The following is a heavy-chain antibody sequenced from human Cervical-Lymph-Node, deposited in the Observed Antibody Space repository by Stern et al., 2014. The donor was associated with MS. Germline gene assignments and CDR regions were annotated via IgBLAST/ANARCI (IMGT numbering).Heavy chain of an antibody. V-gene: IGHV5-51*01. CDR1: GYSFTIYY. CDR2: IYPYDSDT. Sequence: VPLVESGAEVKKPGESLKISCKLSGYSFTIYYIAWVRQMPGKGLEWMGVIYPYDSDTTYSPSFQGQVTISADKSITTAYLQWSRLRASDTAMYYCARHVQGFDYWGQGTLVTVSS. CDR3: ARHVQGFDY. J-gene: IGHJ4*02.